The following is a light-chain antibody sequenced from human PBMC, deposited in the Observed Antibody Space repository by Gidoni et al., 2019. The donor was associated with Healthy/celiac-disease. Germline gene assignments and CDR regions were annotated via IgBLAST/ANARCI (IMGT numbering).Light chain of an antibody. CDR1: QSVRSS. V-gene: IGKV3-15*01. Sequence: DIVMTQSPAPLSVSPGESDTLSCRASQSVRSSLAWYQQKPGQAPRLLIYGASTRATGIPARCSGSGSATEVTLTISSLQSEDFAVYYCQQYNNWPPFTFGPGTKVDIK. CDR2: GAS. J-gene: IGKJ3*01. CDR3: QQYNNWPPFT.